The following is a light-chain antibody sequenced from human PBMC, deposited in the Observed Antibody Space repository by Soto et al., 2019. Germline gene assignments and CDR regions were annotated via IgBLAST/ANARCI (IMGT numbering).Light chain of an antibody. CDR1: SSNVVGNA. J-gene: IGLJ2*01. V-gene: IGLV1-44*01. CDR2: SDN. Sequence: QSVLTQPPSASGTPGQRVTISCSRSSSNVVGNAVNWYQVLPGTAPKLLMYSDNQRPSGVPDRFSGSKSGTSASLVISGLLSVDEADYFCAAWDGSQVVFGGGPKLTVL. CDR3: AAWDGSQVV.